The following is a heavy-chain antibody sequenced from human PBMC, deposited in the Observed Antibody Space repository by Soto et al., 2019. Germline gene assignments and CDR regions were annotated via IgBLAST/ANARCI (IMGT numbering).Heavy chain of an antibody. CDR3: ARVIIGKGRGYDILTGYYFDY. Sequence: GGSLRISGAASGFTFSSYWMSWVRQAPGKGLEWVANIKKDGSEKYYVDSVKGRFTISRDNAKNSLYLQMNSLRAEDTAVYYCARVIIGKGRGYDILTGYYFDYWGQGTLVTVSS. CDR2: IKKDGSEK. J-gene: IGHJ4*02. V-gene: IGHV3-7*03. CDR1: GFTFSSYW. D-gene: IGHD3-9*01.